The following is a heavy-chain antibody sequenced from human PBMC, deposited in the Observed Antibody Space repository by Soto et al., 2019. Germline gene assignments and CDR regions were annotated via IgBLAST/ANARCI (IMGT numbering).Heavy chain of an antibody. D-gene: IGHD2-8*02. CDR3: ARYWTAGTFYGAFDV. Sequence: QVQLVQSGAEVKKPGSSVKVSCEASGGTFSNYVISWLRQAPGQGPEWMGGISPIYDVANYARKFRGRVTITADKSTNTAYMELISLKSEDTAIYYCARYWTAGTFYGAFDVWGQGTMVIVSP. CDR1: GGTFSNYV. J-gene: IGHJ3*01. V-gene: IGHV1-69*17. CDR2: ISPIYDVA.